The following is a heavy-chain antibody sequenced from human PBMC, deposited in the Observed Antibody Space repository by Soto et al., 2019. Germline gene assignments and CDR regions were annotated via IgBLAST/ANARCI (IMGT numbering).Heavy chain of an antibody. D-gene: IGHD3-3*01. CDR1: GFTFSSYA. V-gene: IGHV3-23*01. Sequence: GGSLRLSCAASGFTFSSYAMSWVRQAPGKGLEWVSAISGSGGSTYYADSVKGRFTISRDNSKNTLYLQMNSLRAEDTAVYYCATIKSMHYDFWSGYPGYFWYWGQGTLVTVSS. CDR3: ATIKSMHYDFWSGYPGYFWY. CDR2: ISGSGGST. J-gene: IGHJ4*02.